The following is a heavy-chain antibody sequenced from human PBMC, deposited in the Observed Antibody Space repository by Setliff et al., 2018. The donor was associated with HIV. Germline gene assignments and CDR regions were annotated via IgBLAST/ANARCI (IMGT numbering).Heavy chain of an antibody. CDR1: GFIFSYYW. Sequence: GGSLRLSCAASGFIFSYYWMSWVRQAPGKGLEWVANINQDGSEKYYVDSVKGRFTISRDNSKTSLYLEMSSLRAEDTAVYYCARDYPGATYWGQGTLVTVSS. D-gene: IGHD1-26*01. V-gene: IGHV3-7*01. J-gene: IGHJ4*02. CDR2: INQDGSEK. CDR3: ARDYPGATY.